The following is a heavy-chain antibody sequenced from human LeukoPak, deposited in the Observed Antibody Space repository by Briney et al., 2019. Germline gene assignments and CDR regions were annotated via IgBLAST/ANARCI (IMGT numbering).Heavy chain of an antibody. V-gene: IGHV4-39*01. D-gene: IGHD6-13*01. CDR3: ARHEAVAAGTVDY. Sequence: RSETLSLTCTVSGGSISSSSYYWGWIRQPPGKGLEWIGSIYYSGSTYYNPSLKSRVTISVDTSKNQFSLKLSSVTAADTAVYYCARHEAVAAGTVDYWGQGTLVTVSS. CDR2: IYYSGST. J-gene: IGHJ4*02. CDR1: GGSISSSSYY.